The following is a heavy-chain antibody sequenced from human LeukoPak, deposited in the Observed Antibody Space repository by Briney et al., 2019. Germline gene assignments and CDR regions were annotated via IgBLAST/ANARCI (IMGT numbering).Heavy chain of an antibody. CDR1: GYTFTSYY. V-gene: IGHV1-46*01. Sequence: ASVKVSCKASGYTFTSYYMHWVRQAPGQGLEWMGIVNPSGGSTSYAQKFQGRVTMTRDTSISTAYMELSSLRSEDTAVYYCATVAGPFDPWGQGTLVTVSS. CDR2: VNPSGGST. CDR3: ATVAGPFDP. J-gene: IGHJ5*02.